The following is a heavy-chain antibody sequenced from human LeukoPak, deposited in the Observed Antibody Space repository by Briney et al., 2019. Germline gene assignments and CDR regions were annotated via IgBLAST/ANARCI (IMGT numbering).Heavy chain of an antibody. Sequence: GGSLRLSCAASGFTFSSSSMNWVRQAPGKGLEWVSYISISSTTIYYADSVKGRFTISRDNAKNSLYLQMNSLRAEDSAVYFCASTDEYSYGLDAFDIWGQGTMVTVSS. D-gene: IGHD5-18*01. J-gene: IGHJ3*02. CDR3: ASTDEYSYGLDAFDI. CDR2: ISISSTTI. V-gene: IGHV3-48*01. CDR1: GFTFSSSS.